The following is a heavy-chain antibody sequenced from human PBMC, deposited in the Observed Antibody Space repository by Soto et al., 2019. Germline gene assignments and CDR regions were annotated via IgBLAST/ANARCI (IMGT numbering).Heavy chain of an antibody. CDR3: ASKPSAKYCSSTSCLQNWFDP. Sequence: ASVKVSCKASGYTFTSYDINWVRQATGQGLEWMGWMNPNSGNTGYAQKFQGRVTMTRNTSISTAYMELSSLRSEDTAVYYCASKPSAKYCSSTSCLQNWFDPWGQGTLVTVSS. D-gene: IGHD2-2*01. CDR1: GYTFTSYD. J-gene: IGHJ5*02. V-gene: IGHV1-8*01. CDR2: MNPNSGNT.